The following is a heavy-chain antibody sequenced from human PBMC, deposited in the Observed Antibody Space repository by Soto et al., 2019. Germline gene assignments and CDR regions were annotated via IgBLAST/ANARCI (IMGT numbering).Heavy chain of an antibody. J-gene: IGHJ3*02. CDR1: GFTFSSYS. CDR2: ISSSSTI. Sequence: EVQLVESGGGLVQPGGSLRLSCAASGFTFSSYSMNWVRQAPGKGLEWVSYISSSSTIYYADSVKGRFTISRDNAKNSLYLQMNSLRAEDTAVYYCARAAYSSGWYGGRDAFDIWGQGTMVTVSS. D-gene: IGHD6-19*01. V-gene: IGHV3-48*01. CDR3: ARAAYSSGWYGGRDAFDI.